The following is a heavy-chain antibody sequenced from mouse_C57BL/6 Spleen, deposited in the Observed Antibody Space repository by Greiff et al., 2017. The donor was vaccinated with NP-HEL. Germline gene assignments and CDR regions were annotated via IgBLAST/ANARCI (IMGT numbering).Heavy chain of an antibody. J-gene: IGHJ4*01. D-gene: IGHD1-1*01. CDR1: GYTFTSYW. Sequence: QVQLQQPGAELVRPGSSVKLSCKASGYTFTSYWMHWVKQRPIQGLEWIGNIDPSDSETHYNQKFKDKATLTVDKPSSTAYMQLSSLTSEDSAVYYCARSFTVVATRAMDYWGQGTSVTVSS. CDR2: IDPSDSET. V-gene: IGHV1-52*01. CDR3: ARSFTVVATRAMDY.